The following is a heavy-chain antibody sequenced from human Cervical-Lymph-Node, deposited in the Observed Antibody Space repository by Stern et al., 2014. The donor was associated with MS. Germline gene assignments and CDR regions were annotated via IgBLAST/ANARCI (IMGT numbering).Heavy chain of an antibody. CDR3: ARGGHSYGLPEGQRYYDGMDV. CDR2: LSGSGNTI. J-gene: IGHJ6*02. CDR1: GFTFSDFY. Sequence: QVQLVQSGGGLVKPGGSLRLSCAASGFTFSDFYINWIRRAPGKGLEWVSFLSGSGNTIYYADHVKGRFTISRDNTKNSVYLQLNSLRAEDTAVYFCARGGHSYGLPEGQRYYDGMDVWGQGTTVIVSS. D-gene: IGHD5-18*01. V-gene: IGHV3-11*01.